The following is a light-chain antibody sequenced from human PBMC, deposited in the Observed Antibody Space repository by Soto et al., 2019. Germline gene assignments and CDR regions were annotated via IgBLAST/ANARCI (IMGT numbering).Light chain of an antibody. CDR2: GAS. J-gene: IGKJ1*01. Sequence: EIVLTQSPATLSLSPGERATLSCRASQSVSSYLAWYQQKPGQAPRLLIVGASSRATGIADRFSGSGSGTDFTLTISRLEPEDFAVYYCQQYGETPWTFGQGTKVDIK. V-gene: IGKV3-20*01. CDR3: QQYGETPWT. CDR1: QSVSSY.